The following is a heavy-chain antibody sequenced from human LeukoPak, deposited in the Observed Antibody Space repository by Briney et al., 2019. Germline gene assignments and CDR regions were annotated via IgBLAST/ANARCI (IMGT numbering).Heavy chain of an antibody. V-gene: IGHV1-18*01. CDR1: VYTFTSYG. Sequence: ASVKVSSKASVYTFTSYGISWVRQAPGQGLEWMGWISAYNGNTNYAQKLQGRVTMTTDTSTSTAYMELRSLRSDDTAVYYCAREKPPHYYDSSGYYGMDVWGQGTTVTVSS. CDR3: AREKPPHYYDSSGYYGMDV. D-gene: IGHD3-22*01. CDR2: ISAYNGNT. J-gene: IGHJ6*02.